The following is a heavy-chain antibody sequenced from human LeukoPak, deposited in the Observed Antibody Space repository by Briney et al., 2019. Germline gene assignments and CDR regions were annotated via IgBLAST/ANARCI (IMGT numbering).Heavy chain of an antibody. CDR3: ARGGRGDRPPTIPNWFDP. J-gene: IGHJ5*02. Sequence: GGSLRLSCITSGFTFGDYGLSWVRQAPGKGLEWVSYISSSGSTIYYADSVKGRFTISRDNAKNSLYLQMNSLRAEDTAVYYCARGGRGDRPPTIPNWFDPWGQGTLVTVSS. V-gene: IGHV3-11*04. CDR1: GFTFGDYG. D-gene: IGHD5-12*01. CDR2: ISSSGSTI.